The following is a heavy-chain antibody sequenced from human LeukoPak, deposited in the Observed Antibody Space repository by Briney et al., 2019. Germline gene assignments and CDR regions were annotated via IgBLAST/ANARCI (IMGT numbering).Heavy chain of an antibody. V-gene: IGHV3-74*01. J-gene: IGHJ4*02. CDR2: INSDGSST. CDR1: GFSFSNYW. D-gene: IGHD3-22*01. CDR3: ARSGGLYDSSGTDY. Sequence: SGGSLRLSCAASGFSFSNYWMHWVRQAPGKGLVWVSRINSDGSSTSYADSVKGRFTISRDNAKNSLYLQMNSLRAEDTAVYYCARSGGLYDSSGTDYWGQGTLVTVSS.